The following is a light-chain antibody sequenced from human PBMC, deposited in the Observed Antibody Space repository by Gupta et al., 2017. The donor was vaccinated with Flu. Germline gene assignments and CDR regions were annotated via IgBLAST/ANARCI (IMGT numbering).Light chain of an antibody. J-gene: IGKJ2*01. CDR2: GAS. CDR1: QSVTSSD. V-gene: IGKV3-20*01. Sequence: GTFALSPGESATPSFRASQSVTSSDLVWYQQKAGQAPRLLIYGASSRAAGIPDRFSGSGSGTDFTLTISRLEPEDFAVYYCQHFHSSPHTFGQGTKLEIK. CDR3: QHFHSSPHT.